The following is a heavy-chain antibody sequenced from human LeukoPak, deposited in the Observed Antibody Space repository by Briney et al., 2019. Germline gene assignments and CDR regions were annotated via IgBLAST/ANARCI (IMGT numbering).Heavy chain of an antibody. V-gene: IGHV3-23*01. D-gene: IGHD3-22*01. Sequence: GGXLRLSXAXSGFTFSSYAMSWVRQAPGKGLEWVSAISGSGGSTYYADSVKGRFTISRDNSKNTLYLQMNSLRAEDTAVYYCAKEISLYYYDSSGQDYWGQXTL. J-gene: IGHJ4*02. CDR2: ISGSGGST. CDR3: AKEISLYYYDSSGQDY. CDR1: GFTFSSYA.